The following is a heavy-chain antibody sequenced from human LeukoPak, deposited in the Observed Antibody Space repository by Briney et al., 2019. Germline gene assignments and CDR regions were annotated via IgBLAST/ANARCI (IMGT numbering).Heavy chain of an antibody. J-gene: IGHJ4*02. CDR1: GFTFSSYS. CDR2: ISSSSSTI. V-gene: IGHV3-48*02. Sequence: GGSLRLSCAASGFTFSSYSMNWVRQAPGKGLEWVSYISSSSSTIYYADSVKGRFTISRDNAKNSLYLQMNSLRDEDTAVYYCARAGFCSGDSCYDIDYWGQGTLVTVSS. D-gene: IGHD2-15*01. CDR3: ARAGFCSGDSCYDIDY.